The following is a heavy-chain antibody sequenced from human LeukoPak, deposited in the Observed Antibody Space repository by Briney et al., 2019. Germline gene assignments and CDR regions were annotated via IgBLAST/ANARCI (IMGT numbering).Heavy chain of an antibody. CDR2: IYHSGST. CDR3: ARDCGGDSRSCQGGYYFDY. V-gene: IGHV4-4*02. Sequence: KPSGTLSLTCAVSGGSISSNNWWSWVRQPPGKGLEWIGEIYHSGSTNYNPSLKSRVTISVDKSKNQFSLKLSSVTAADAAVYYCARDCGGDSRSCQGGYYFDYWGQGTQVAVSS. CDR1: GGSISSNNW. J-gene: IGHJ4*02. D-gene: IGHD6-13*01.